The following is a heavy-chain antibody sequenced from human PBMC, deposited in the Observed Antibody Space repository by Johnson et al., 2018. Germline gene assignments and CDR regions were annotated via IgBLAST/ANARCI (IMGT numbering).Heavy chain of an antibody. CDR3: TREREALGDYSYYGMDV. J-gene: IGHJ6*02. V-gene: IGHV3-73*01. Sequence: VQLQESGGCLVQPGGSLKLSCAASGFSFSGSVMHWVRQASGNGPEWVGRVRTEANTSATAYAASVKGRITISRDESKNTASLQMNSLKTEDTAVYYCTREREALGDYSYYGMDVWGQGTTVTVSS. CDR2: VRTEANTSAT. D-gene: IGHD3-16*01. CDR1: GFSFSGSV.